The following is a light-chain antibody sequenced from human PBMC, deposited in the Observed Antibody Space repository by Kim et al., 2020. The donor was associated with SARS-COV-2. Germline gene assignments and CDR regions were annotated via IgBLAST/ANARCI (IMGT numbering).Light chain of an antibody. J-gene: IGKJ1*01. CDR1: QSISTW. V-gene: IGKV1-5*01. Sequence: SASVGDRVTITCRASQSISTWLAWYQRKPGKAPKVLIYDVSTLESGVPSRFSGSGSGTEFTLTISSLQPDDFATYYCQQYDTYWTFGPGTKVDIK. CDR2: DVS. CDR3: QQYDTYWT.